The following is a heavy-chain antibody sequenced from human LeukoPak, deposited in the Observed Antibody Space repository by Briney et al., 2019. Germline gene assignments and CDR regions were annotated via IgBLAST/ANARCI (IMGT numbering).Heavy chain of an antibody. J-gene: IGHJ4*02. Sequence: PSETLSLTCAVYGGSFSGYYWSWIRQPPGKGLEWIGEINHSGSTNYNPSLKNRVTISVDTSKNQFSLKLSSVTAADTAVYYCARGGLTYYYDSSGYYLYDYWGQGTLVTVSS. V-gene: IGHV4-34*01. CDR1: GGSFSGYY. CDR2: INHSGST. CDR3: ARGGLTYYYDSSGYYLYDY. D-gene: IGHD3-22*01.